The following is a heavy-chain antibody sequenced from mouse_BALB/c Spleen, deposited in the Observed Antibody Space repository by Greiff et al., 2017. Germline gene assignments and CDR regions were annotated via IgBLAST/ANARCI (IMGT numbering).Heavy chain of an antibody. Sequence: VQLKQSGPGLVQPSQSLSITCTVTGYSITSDYAWNWIRQFPGNKLEWMGYISYSGSTSYNPSLKSRISITRDTSKNQFFLQLNSVTTEDTATYYCARDDYADYYAMDYWGQGTSVTVSS. J-gene: IGHJ4*01. CDR3: ARDDYADYYAMDY. V-gene: IGHV3-2*02. CDR2: ISYSGST. D-gene: IGHD2-4*01. CDR1: GYSITSDYA.